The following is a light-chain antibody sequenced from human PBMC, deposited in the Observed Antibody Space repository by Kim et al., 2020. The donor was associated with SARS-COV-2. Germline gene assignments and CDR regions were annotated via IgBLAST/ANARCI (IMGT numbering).Light chain of an antibody. Sequence: LTQPRSVSGSPGQPVTISCTGTTSDVAVYNYVSWYQQHPGKAPKVMIYDVNKRPSGVPDRFSGSKSGNTASLTISGLQAEDEADYYCCSYAGSYTWVFGGGTQLTVL. CDR2: DVN. J-gene: IGLJ2*01. CDR3: CSYAGSYTWV. V-gene: IGLV2-11*01. CDR1: TSDVAVYNY.